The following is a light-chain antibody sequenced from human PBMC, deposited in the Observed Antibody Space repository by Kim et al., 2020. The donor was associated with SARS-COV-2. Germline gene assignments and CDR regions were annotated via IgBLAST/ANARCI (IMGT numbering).Light chain of an antibody. J-gene: IGLJ2*01. CDR1: NSEVGDLG. Sequence: RQTVPLTCTGSNSEVGDLGAAWLQQHQDRPPKLLSYRDDNRASGISERFFASRSGNTASLTITGLQPEDEADYYCSAWDSSRTAWVFGGGTKLTVL. CDR3: SAWDSSRTAWV. CDR2: RDD. V-gene: IGLV10-54*04.